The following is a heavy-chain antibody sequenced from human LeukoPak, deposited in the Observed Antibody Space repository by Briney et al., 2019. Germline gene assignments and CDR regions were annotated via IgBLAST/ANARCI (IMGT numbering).Heavy chain of an antibody. CDR3: ARRLNYYDSSGYPSSSDY. Sequence: SVKVSCKASGGTFNSYAISWVGQAPGQGLEWMGRIIPIFGTANYAQKFQGRVTITTDESTSTAYMELSSLRSEDTAVYYCARRLNYYDSSGYPSSSDYWGQGTLVTVSS. D-gene: IGHD3-22*01. CDR1: GGTFNSYA. CDR2: IIPIFGTA. J-gene: IGHJ4*02. V-gene: IGHV1-69*05.